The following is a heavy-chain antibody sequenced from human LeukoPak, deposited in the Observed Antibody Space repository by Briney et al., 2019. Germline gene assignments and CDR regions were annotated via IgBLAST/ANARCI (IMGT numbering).Heavy chain of an antibody. CDR2: IKGDGSKQ. CDR1: GLAFSTNS. J-gene: IGHJ4*02. V-gene: IGHV3-7*01. D-gene: IGHD2-2*01. CDR3: ARDGDHSCGDY. Sequence: GGSLRLSCVVSGLAFSTNSMSWVRQAPGKGLKWVANIKGDGSKQYYVGSVKGRFTISRDNAKNSLYLQMYSLTAEDTAVYYCARDGDHSCGDYWGQGTLVTVSS.